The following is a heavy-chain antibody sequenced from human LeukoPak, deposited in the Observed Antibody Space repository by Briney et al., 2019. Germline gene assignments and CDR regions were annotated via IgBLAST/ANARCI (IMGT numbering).Heavy chain of an antibody. CDR3: AKDGYCSGGSCYDPNSFDY. J-gene: IGHJ4*02. CDR2: ISWNSGSI. V-gene: IGHV3-9*01. D-gene: IGHD2-15*01. Sequence: GGSLRLSCAASGFTFSNSAMAWVRQAPGKGLEWVSGISWNSGSIGYADSVKGRFTISRDNAKNSLYLQMNSLRAEDTALYYCAKDGYCSGGSCYDPNSFDYWGQGTLVTVSS. CDR1: GFTFSNSA.